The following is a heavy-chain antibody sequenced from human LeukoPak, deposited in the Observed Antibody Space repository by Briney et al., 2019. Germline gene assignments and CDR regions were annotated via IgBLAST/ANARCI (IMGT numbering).Heavy chain of an antibody. CDR1: VFTFCSYS. V-gene: IGHV3-21*01. CDR2: ITSSSSYI. CDR3: ARSGMVYAISYYYMDV. Sequence: GGSLRLSCAASVFTFCSYSMNWVPQAPGKGLEWVSSITSSSSYIYYADSVKGRFTISRDNAKNSLYLQMNSLRAEDTAVYYCARSGMVYAISYYYMDVWGKGTTVTVSS. D-gene: IGHD2-8*01. J-gene: IGHJ6*03.